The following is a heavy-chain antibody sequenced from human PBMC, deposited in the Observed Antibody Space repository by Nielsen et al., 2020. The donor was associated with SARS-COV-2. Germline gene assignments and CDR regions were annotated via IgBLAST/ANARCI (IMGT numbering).Heavy chain of an antibody. D-gene: IGHD3-9*01. CDR3: AREGFDWHHDY. V-gene: IGHV4-59*01. CDR1: GGSISSYS. J-gene: IGHJ4*02. Sequence: SETLSLTCTVSGGSISSYSWSWIRQPPGKGLEWIGYIYYSGSTNYSPSLKSRVTMSVDTSKNQFSLKLSSVTAADTAVYYCAREGFDWHHDYWGQGALVTVSS. CDR2: IYYSGST.